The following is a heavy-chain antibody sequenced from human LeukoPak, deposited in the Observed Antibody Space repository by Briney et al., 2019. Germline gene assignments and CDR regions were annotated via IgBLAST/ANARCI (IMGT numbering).Heavy chain of an antibody. CDR3: AKDSILDTAMTGYYFDY. CDR1: GFTFSSYG. V-gene: IGHV3-30*18. D-gene: IGHD5-18*01. J-gene: IGHJ4*02. Sequence: PGGSLRLSCAASGFTFSSYGMHWVRQAPGKGLEWVAVISYDGSNKYYADSVKGRFTISRDNSKNTLYLQMNSLRAEDTAVYYCAKDSILDTAMTGYYFDYWGQGTLVTVSS. CDR2: ISYDGSNK.